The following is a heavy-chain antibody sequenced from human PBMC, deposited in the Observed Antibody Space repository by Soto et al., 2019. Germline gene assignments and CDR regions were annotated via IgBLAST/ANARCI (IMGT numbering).Heavy chain of an antibody. V-gene: IGHV1-8*01. CDR3: AREGVRGMDV. CDR1: GYTFTSYD. Sequence: QVQLVQSGAEVKKPGASVKVSCKASGYTFTSYDINWVRQATGQGLEWMGWMNPNSANTGYAQKYQCRVTMTRNTSLSTAYMELRSMRSEDTAVYYGAREGVRGMDVWGQGTTVTVSS. J-gene: IGHJ6*02. D-gene: IGHD3-16*01. CDR2: MNPNSANT.